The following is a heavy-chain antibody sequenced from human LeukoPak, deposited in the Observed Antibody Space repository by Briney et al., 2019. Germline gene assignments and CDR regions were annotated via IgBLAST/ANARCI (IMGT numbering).Heavy chain of an antibody. V-gene: IGHV1-2*06. J-gene: IGHJ6*03. D-gene: IGHD6-19*01. CDR3: ARDPGIAVAGTYGGYYYYYYMDV. CDR1: GYTFTGYY. CDR2: INPNSGGT. Sequence: ASVKVSCKASGYTFTGYYMHWVRQAPGQGLEWMGRINPNSGGTDYAQKFQGRVTMTRDTSISTAYMELSRLRPDDTAVYYCARDPGIAVAGTYGGYYYYYYMDVWGKGTTVTVSS.